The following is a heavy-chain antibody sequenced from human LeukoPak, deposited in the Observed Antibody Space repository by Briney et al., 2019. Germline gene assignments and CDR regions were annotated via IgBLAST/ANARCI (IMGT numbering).Heavy chain of an antibody. CDR3: AKPSRDFDSSGYSHFDY. J-gene: IGHJ4*02. Sequence: PGGSLRLSCAASGFNVSSNYMSWVRQAPGKGLEWVSTISGPGSSTYSADSVKGRFTISRDNSKNTLYLQMHSLRAEDTAIYYCAKPSRDFDSSGYSHFDYWGQGTLVTVSS. CDR1: GFNVSSNY. V-gene: IGHV3-23*01. D-gene: IGHD3-22*01. CDR2: ISGPGSST.